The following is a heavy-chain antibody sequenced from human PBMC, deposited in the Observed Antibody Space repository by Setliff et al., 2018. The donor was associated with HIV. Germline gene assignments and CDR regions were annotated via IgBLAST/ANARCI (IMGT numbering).Heavy chain of an antibody. CDR2: INTVNGNT. V-gene: IGHV1-3*04. CDR1: GYIFTMYT. D-gene: IGHD1-7*01. CDR3: ARDSPELREYYFDS. J-gene: IGHJ4*02. Sequence: ASVKVSCKASGYIFTMYTMYWVRQAPGQRLEWMGRINTVNGNTKYSQNFQGRVTITRDTSANTANMELSSMTSEDTAIYYCARDSPELREYYFDSWGQGTLVTVSS.